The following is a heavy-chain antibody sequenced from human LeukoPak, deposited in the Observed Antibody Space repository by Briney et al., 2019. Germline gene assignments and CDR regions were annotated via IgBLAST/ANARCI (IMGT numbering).Heavy chain of an antibody. V-gene: IGHV3-74*01. CDR3: ARDLHVDTPMVPYY. CDR1: EFTFSSYW. J-gene: IGHJ4*02. Sequence: GGSLRLSCAASEFTFSSYWMHWVRQAPGKGLVWVSRINGVGGATTYADSVTGRFIISRDNAKNTLYLHMTSLRAEDTAVYYCARDLHVDTPMVPYYWGQGTLVTVSS. CDR2: INGVGGAT. D-gene: IGHD5-18*01.